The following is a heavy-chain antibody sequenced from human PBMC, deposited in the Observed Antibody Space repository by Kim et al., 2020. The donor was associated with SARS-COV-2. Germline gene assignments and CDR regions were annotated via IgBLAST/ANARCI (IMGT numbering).Heavy chain of an antibody. CDR3: ARGSADFWSGYYIY. D-gene: IGHD3-3*01. J-gene: IGHJ4*02. Sequence: SETLSLTCTVSGGSISSYYWSWIRQPPGKGLEWIGYIYYSGSTNYNPSLKSRVTISVDTSKNQFSLKLSSVTAADTAVYYCARGSADFWSGYYIYWGQGTLVTVSS. CDR1: GGSISSYY. CDR2: IYYSGST. V-gene: IGHV4-59*13.